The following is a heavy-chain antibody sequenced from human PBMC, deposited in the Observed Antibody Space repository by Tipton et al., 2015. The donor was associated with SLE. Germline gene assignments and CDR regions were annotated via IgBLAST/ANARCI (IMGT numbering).Heavy chain of an antibody. CDR1: GVSIRRSTSY. J-gene: IGHJ5*02. CDR3: ARHYVGVEPTAYNWFDP. Sequence: TLSLTCSVSGVSIRRSTSYWGWIRQPPGKGLEWIGSVYDDGGTYYNPSFNIRATISGDTSKNQFSLRLRSVTAADTAVYFCARHYVGVEPTAYNWFDPWGQGTLVTVSS. D-gene: IGHD3-10*02. CDR2: VYDDGGT. V-gene: IGHV4-39*07.